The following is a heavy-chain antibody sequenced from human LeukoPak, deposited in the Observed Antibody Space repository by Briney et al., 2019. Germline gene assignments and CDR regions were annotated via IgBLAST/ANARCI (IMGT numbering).Heavy chain of an antibody. J-gene: IGHJ5*02. V-gene: IGHV3-23*01. CDR2: ITGSHGRT. CDR3: TKDPNGDYVGAFDP. Sequence: GGSLRLSCEASGFTLSSFAMTRVRQAPGKGLEWVSSITGSHGRTYNTDSVKGRFTISRDNSQNTLYLQMNSLRAEDTAVYYCTKDPNGDYVGAFDPWGQGTLVTVSS. D-gene: IGHD4-17*01. CDR1: GFTLSSFA.